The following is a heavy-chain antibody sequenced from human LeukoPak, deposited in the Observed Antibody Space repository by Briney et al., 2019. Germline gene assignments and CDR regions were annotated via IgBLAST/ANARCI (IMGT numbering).Heavy chain of an antibody. CDR1: GFTFSSYA. CDR2: ISGSGGST. V-gene: IGHV3-23*01. Sequence: PGGSLRLSCAASGFTFSSYAMSWVRQAPGKGLEWVSAISGSGGSTYYADSVKGRFTISRDNSKNTLYLQMNSLRAEDTAVYYCAKDFRRSQRLLLYYFDYWGQGTLVTVSS. J-gene: IGHJ4*02. CDR3: AKDFRRSQRLLLYYFDY. D-gene: IGHD3-22*01.